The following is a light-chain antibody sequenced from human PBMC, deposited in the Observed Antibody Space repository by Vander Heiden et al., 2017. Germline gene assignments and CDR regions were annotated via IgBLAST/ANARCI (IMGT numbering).Light chain of an antibody. J-gene: IGKJ2*01. V-gene: IGKV1-8*01. CDR1: QGISSY. Sequence: AIRMTHSPSSLSASPGVRVTITCRASQGISSYLAWYQQKPGKAPKLLIYAASTLQSGVPSRFSGSGSGTDFTLTISCLQSEDFATYYCQQYYSYPWSTFGQGTKLEIK. CDR2: AAS. CDR3: QQYYSYPWST.